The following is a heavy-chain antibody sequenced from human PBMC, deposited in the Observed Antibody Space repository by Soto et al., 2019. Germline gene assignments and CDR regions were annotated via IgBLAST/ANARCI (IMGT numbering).Heavy chain of an antibody. CDR1: GFSLTNAGVG. CDR2: IYLDDDK. D-gene: IGHD3-22*01. CDR3: AYRRPYVSSAYPLLFDY. J-gene: IGHJ4*02. Sequence: QITLKESGPTLVKPTQTLTLTCSVSGFSLTNAGVGVAWIRQPPGKALEWLALIYLDDDKRYSPSLRNRVTITKDPSKNQVVLTMTDLDPVDSATYYCAYRRPYVSSAYPLLFDYWGQGTLVTVSS. V-gene: IGHV2-5*02.